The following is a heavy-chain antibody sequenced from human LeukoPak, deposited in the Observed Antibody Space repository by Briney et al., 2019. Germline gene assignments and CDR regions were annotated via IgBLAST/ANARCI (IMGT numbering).Heavy chain of an antibody. Sequence: GRSLRLSCAASGFTFSSYAMHWVRQAPGKGLEWVTFIRYDGRNTYYADSVKGRFTISRDNSKNTLYLQMNSLRAEDTAVYYCARGGPAAGRFDYWGQGTLVTVSS. CDR2: IRYDGRNT. J-gene: IGHJ4*02. CDR3: ARGGPAAGRFDY. V-gene: IGHV3-30*04. D-gene: IGHD6-13*01. CDR1: GFTFSSYA.